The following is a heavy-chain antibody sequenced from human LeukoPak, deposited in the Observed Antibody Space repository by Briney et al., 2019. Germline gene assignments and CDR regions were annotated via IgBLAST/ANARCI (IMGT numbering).Heavy chain of an antibody. Sequence: SETLSLTCTVSGYSISSGYYWGWIRRPPGKGLEWIGSIYHSGSTYYNPSLKSRVTISVDTSKNQFSLKLSSVTAADTAVYYCAGDLVAARPGDNWFDPWGQGTLVTVSS. CDR3: AGDLVAARPGDNWFDP. J-gene: IGHJ5*02. CDR1: GYSISSGYY. D-gene: IGHD6-6*01. CDR2: IYHSGST. V-gene: IGHV4-38-2*02.